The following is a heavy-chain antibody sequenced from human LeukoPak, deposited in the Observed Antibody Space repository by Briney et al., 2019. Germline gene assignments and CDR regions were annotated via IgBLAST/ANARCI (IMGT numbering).Heavy chain of an antibody. V-gene: IGHV3-20*04. J-gene: IGHJ4*02. D-gene: IGHD3-10*01. CDR2: INWNGGST. Sequence: GGSLRLSCAASGFTFGDYGMSWVRQAPGKGLEWVAGINWNGGSTGYADSVKGRISISRDNAKNSLYLQMNSLRAEDTAVYYCARDEITMVRGVILFDYWGQGTLVTVSS. CDR1: GFTFGDYG. CDR3: ARDEITMVRGVILFDY.